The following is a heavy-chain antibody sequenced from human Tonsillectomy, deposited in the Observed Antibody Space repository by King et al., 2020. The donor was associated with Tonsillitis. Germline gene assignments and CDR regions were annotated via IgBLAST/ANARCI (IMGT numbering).Heavy chain of an antibody. CDR2: INTYSGGT. V-gene: IGHV1-2*02. D-gene: IGHD6-19*01. CDR1: GYIFTDYF. Sequence: QLVQSGAEVKKPGASVKVSCKTAGYIFTDYFIHWVRQAPGQGLEWMGWINTYSGGTKYAQKFQGRVTMTSDTTTSTAQMDLSRLKSDDTAVYYCARGAIKQWLVHFDSWGQGTLVTVSS. CDR3: ARGAIKQWLVHFDS. J-gene: IGHJ4*02.